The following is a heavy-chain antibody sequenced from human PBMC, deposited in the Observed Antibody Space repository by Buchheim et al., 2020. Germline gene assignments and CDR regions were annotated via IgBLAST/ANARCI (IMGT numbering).Heavy chain of an antibody. CDR1: GFTFSSYA. V-gene: IGHV3-30-3*01. J-gene: IGHJ6*02. D-gene: IGHD6-6*01. CDR2: ISYDGSNK. Sequence: QVQLVESGGGVVQPGRSLRLSCAASGFTFSSYAMHWVRQAPGKGLEWVAVISYDGSNKYYADSVKGRFTISRDNSKNTLYLQMNSLRAEDTAVYYCARGGGSSLHYYYYGMDVWGQGTT. CDR3: ARGGGSSLHYYYYGMDV.